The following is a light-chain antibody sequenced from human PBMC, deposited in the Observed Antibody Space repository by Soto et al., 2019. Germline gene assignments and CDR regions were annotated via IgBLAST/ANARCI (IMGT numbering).Light chain of an antibody. CDR3: QQFDNSPPRYT. Sequence: EIVLTQSPGTLSLSPGERATLSYRASQSISSSYLAWYQQKPGQAPRLLIYGASSRATGIPDRFSGSGSGTDFTLTISRLEPEDFAVYYCQQFDNSPPRYTFGQGTKLEIK. CDR2: GAS. V-gene: IGKV3-20*01. J-gene: IGKJ2*01. CDR1: QSISSSY.